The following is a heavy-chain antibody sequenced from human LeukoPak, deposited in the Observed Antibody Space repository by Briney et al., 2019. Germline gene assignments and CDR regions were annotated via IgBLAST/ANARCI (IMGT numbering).Heavy chain of an antibody. V-gene: IGHV3-11*04. CDR3: ARAGYSGSIDS. CDR2: ISGSDSTI. CDR1: GFTFSDYY. J-gene: IGHJ4*02. D-gene: IGHD5-24*01. Sequence: GGSLTLSCAASGFTFSDYYLNWIRQAPGKGLEWVSYISGSDSTIYYTDSVKGRFTISRDNAKNSLFLQMNSLRAEDTAVNYCARAGYSGSIDSWGQGTLVTVSS.